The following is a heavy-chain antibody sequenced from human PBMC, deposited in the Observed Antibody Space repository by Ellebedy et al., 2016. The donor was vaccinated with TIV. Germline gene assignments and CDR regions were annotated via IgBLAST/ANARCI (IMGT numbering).Heavy chain of an antibody. D-gene: IGHD6-6*01. V-gene: IGHV4-34*01. Sequence: SETLSLXXAVYGGSFSGYYWSWIRQPPGKGLEWIGEINHSGSTNYNPSLKSRVTISVDTSKNQFSLKLSSVTAADTAVYYCATRQRASIAPFDYWGQGTLVTVSS. J-gene: IGHJ4*02. CDR1: GGSFSGYY. CDR3: ATRQRASIAPFDY. CDR2: INHSGST.